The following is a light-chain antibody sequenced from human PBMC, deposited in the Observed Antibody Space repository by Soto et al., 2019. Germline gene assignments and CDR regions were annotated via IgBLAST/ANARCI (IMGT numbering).Light chain of an antibody. CDR3: QRHGRSIT. Sequence: PVSSATLSCMASRTPSTYLSWHQQKPGQAPRLLIYGASSMATGIPDRFSGSGSGTDFTLTISRLEPEAFAVYYWQRHGRSITFGQGTRLEIK. CDR1: RTPSTY. V-gene: IGKV3-20*01. J-gene: IGKJ5*01. CDR2: GAS.